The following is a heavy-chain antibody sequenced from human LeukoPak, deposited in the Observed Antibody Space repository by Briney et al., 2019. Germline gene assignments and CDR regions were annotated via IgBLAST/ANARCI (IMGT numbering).Heavy chain of an antibody. Sequence: ASVKVSCKASGYTFTGYYMHWVRQAPGQGLEWMGWINPNSGGTNYAQKFQGRVPITRDTSINTDYMEVNNLRSEDTAVYYCARAPTAREVLHTHWLAPWGQGKLVTVSS. CDR2: INPNSGGT. CDR3: ARAPTAREVLHTHWLAP. V-gene: IGHV1-2*02. CDR1: GYTFTGYY. D-gene: IGHD5-18*01. J-gene: IGHJ5*02.